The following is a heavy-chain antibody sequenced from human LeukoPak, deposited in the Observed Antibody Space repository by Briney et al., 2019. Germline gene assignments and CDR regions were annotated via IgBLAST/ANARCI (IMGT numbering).Heavy chain of an antibody. D-gene: IGHD1-26*01. CDR1: GFTFSSYA. J-gene: IGHJ4*02. CDR2: ISYDGSNK. Sequence: GRSLRLSCAASGFTFSSYAMHWVRQAPGKGLECVAVISYDGSNKYYADSVKGRFTISRDNSKNTLYLQMNSLRAEDTAVYYCARDRVGATDYFDYWGQGTLVTVSS. V-gene: IGHV3-30-3*01. CDR3: ARDRVGATDYFDY.